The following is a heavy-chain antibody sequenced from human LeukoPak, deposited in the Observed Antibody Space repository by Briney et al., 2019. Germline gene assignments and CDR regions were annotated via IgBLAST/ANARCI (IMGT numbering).Heavy chain of an antibody. D-gene: IGHD6-6*01. CDR3: ARLPDSSSSGRYYYYYMDV. J-gene: IGHJ6*03. Sequence: ASETLSLTCTVSGGSISSSSYYWGWIRQPPGKGLEWIGSIYYSGSTYYNPSLKSRVTISVDTSKNQFSLKLSSLTAADTAAYYCARLPDSSSSGRYYYYYMDVWGKGTTVTVSS. V-gene: IGHV4-39*01. CDR1: GGSISSSSYY. CDR2: IYYSGST.